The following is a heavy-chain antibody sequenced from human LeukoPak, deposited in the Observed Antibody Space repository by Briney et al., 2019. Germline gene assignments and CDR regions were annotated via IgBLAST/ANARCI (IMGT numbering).Heavy chain of an antibody. CDR3: ARAIAVATFVDY. D-gene: IGHD6-19*01. J-gene: IGHJ4*02. V-gene: IGHV3-23*01. CDR1: GFTFSNYA. Sequence: GGSLRLSCAAYGFTFSNYAMSWVRQAPAKGLEWVSALSSSGGDTFYADSVKGRFTISRDTSKNTLYLQMNSLRAEDTAVYYCARAIAVATFVDYWGQGTLVTVSS. CDR2: LSSSGGDT.